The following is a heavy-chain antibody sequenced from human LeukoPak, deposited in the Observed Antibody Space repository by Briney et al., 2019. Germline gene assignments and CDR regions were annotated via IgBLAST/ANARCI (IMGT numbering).Heavy chain of an antibody. Sequence: GGSLRLSCAASGFNFNNFAMSWVRQAPGKGLEWLSAMTGPADTTYYAESVEGRFTISRDYSKSMVFLQMNSPRVEDTAIYYCAKGAEIDHWGQGTLVTVSS. CDR1: GFNFNNFA. V-gene: IGHV3-23*01. CDR2: MTGPADTT. J-gene: IGHJ4*02. CDR3: AKGAEIDH.